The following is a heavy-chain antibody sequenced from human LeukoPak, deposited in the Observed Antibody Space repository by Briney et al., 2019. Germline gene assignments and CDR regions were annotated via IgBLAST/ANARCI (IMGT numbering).Heavy chain of an antibody. J-gene: IGHJ4*02. Sequence: ASVKVSCKASGYTFTDYYIHWVRQAPGQGLEWMGRINPNSGGTNYAQKFQGRVTMTRDTSISTAYMELSRLRSDDSAVYYCARSSGWPYYFDYWGQGTLVTVSS. V-gene: IGHV1-2*06. CDR3: ARSSGWPYYFDY. CDR2: INPNSGGT. CDR1: GYTFTDYY. D-gene: IGHD6-19*01.